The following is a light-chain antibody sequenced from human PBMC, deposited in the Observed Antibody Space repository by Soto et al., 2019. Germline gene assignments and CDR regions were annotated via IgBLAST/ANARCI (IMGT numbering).Light chain of an antibody. Sequence: QSVLTQPPSVSGAPGQRGTISCTGSSSNIGAGFNVHWYQQLPGTAPKLLIFGNSNRPSGVPDRFSGSKSGTSASLAITGLQAEDEADYYCLSYDNSLSGSYVFGTGTKVTVL. J-gene: IGLJ1*01. CDR3: LSYDNSLSGSYV. CDR1: SSNIGAGFN. V-gene: IGLV1-40*01. CDR2: GNS.